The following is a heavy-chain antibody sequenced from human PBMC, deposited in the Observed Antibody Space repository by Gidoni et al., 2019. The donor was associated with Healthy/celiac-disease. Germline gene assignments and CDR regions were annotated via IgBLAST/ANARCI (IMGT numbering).Heavy chain of an antibody. J-gene: IGHJ6*02. V-gene: IGHV3-33*01. CDR2: IWYDGSNK. CDR1: GFTFSSYG. CDR3: ARDISPTYDILTGYYRPYYYYGMDV. D-gene: IGHD3-9*01. Sequence: QVQLVESGGGVVQPGRSLRLSCAASGFTFSSYGMHWVRQAPGKGLEWVACIWYDGSNKYYADSVKGRFTISRDNSKNTLYLQMNSLRAEDTAVYYCARDISPTYDILTGYYRPYYYYGMDVWGQGTTVTVSS.